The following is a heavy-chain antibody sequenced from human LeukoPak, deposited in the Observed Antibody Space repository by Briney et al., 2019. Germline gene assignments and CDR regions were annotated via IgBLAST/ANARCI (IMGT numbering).Heavy chain of an antibody. D-gene: IGHD1-26*01. CDR1: GFTFNNYA. J-gene: IGHJ6*03. V-gene: IGHV3-30*04. Sequence: PGGSLRLPCAASGFTFNNYAMHWVRQAPGKGLQWVAVISYDGSNKYYADSVKGRFTISRDNSKNTLYLQMNSLRAEDTAVYYCAKDSKIVGATFRSYHYMDVWGKGTAVTVSS. CDR3: AKDSKIVGATFRSYHYMDV. CDR2: ISYDGSNK.